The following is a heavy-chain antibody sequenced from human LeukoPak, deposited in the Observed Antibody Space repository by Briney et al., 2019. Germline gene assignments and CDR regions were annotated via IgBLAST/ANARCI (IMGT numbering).Heavy chain of an antibody. D-gene: IGHD3-10*01. J-gene: IGHJ4*02. CDR2: ISSSSSYI. CDR3: ARGGSGSYSDY. Sequence: PGGSLRLSCAASGFTVSSNYMSWVRQAPGKGLEWVSSISSSSSYIYYADSVKGRFTISRDNAKNSLYLQMNSLRAEDTAVYYCARGGSGSYSDYWGQGTLVTVSS. CDR1: GFTVSSNY. V-gene: IGHV3-21*01.